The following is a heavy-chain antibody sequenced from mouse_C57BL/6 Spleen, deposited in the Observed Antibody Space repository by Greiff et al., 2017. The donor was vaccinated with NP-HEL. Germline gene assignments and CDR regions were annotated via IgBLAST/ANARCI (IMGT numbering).Heavy chain of an antibody. D-gene: IGHD3-2*02. J-gene: IGHJ3*01. V-gene: IGHV1-69*01. CDR3: ARSRDSSGYAWFAY. CDR1: GYTFTSYW. Sequence: VQLQQPGAELVMPGASVKLSCKASGYTFTSYWMHWVKQRPGQGLEWIGEIDPSDSYTNYNQKFKGKSTLTVDKSSSTAYMQLSSLTSEDSAVYYCARSRDSSGYAWFAYWGQGTLVTVSA. CDR2: IDPSDSYT.